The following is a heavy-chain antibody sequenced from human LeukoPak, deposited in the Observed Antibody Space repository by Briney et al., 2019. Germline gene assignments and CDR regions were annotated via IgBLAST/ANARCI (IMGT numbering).Heavy chain of an antibody. CDR2: INPNSGGT. V-gene: IGHV1-2*02. CDR1: GYTFTGYY. Sequence: ASVKVSCEASGYTFTGYYMHWVRQAPGQGLEWMGWINPNSGGTNYAQKFQGRVTMTRDTSISTAYMELSRLRSDDTAVYYCARDLGQQQLAFLDYWGQGTLVTVSS. D-gene: IGHD6-13*01. J-gene: IGHJ4*02. CDR3: ARDLGQQQLAFLDY.